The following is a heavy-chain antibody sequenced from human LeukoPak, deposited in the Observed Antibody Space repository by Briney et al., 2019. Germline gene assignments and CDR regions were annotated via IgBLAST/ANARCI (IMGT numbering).Heavy chain of an antibody. CDR2: ISTTSAYT. Sequence: GGSLRLSCAASGFTFSTYSMNWVRQAPGKGLEWVSSISTTSAYTKYADSVKGRFTISRDNAKSSLYLQMNSLRAEDTAVYYCARDAGYSSGWYGRKMYYFDYWGQGTLVTVSS. CDR3: ARDAGYSSGWYGRKMYYFDY. D-gene: IGHD6-19*01. CDR1: GFTFSTYS. J-gene: IGHJ4*02. V-gene: IGHV3-21*01.